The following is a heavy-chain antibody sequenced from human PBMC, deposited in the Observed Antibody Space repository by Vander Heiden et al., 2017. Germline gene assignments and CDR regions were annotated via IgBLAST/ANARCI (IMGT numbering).Heavy chain of an antibody. V-gene: IGHV3-23*01. CDR1: GFTFRNYV. J-gene: IGHJ5*02. Sequence: EVQLLESGGGLVQPGGSLRLSCAGSGFTFRNYVLNWVRQAPGKSLEWVAGISGGGTAYYGDSVKGRFTISRDNSNDTLFLQMNSLRAEDTAIYYCAKDPGRGYFYWFDPWGQGTLVTVSS. CDR2: ISGGGTA. D-gene: IGHD3-22*01. CDR3: AKDPGRGYFYWFDP.